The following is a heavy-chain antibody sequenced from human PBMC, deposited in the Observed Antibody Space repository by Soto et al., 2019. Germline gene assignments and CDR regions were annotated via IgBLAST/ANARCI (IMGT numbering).Heavy chain of an antibody. V-gene: IGHV4-30-2*01. CDR1: GGSISSGGYS. CDR3: GRVVGVTVWDY. D-gene: IGHD1-20*01. Sequence: QLQLQESGSGLVKPSQTLSLTCAFSGGSISSGGYSWSWIRQPPGKGLEWIGYIYHSGSTYYNPCLRSRVTISVDRSKNQFSLQLSSVAAADTVVYYCGRVVGVTVWDYWGQGTLVTVSS. J-gene: IGHJ4*02. CDR2: IYHSGST.